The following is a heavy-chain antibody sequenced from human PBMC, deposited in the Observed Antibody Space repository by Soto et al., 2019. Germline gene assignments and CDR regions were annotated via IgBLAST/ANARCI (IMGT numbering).Heavy chain of an antibody. CDR3: ARDGPGLDH. CDR1: GFTFSSYG. J-gene: IGHJ4*02. V-gene: IGHV3-33*01. Sequence: QVQLVESGGGVVQPGRSLRLSCAASGFTFSSYGMHWVRQAPGKGLEWVAVIWYDGSNKYYADSVKGRFTISRDNSKNTLYLQMNSLRAEDTAVYYCARDGPGLDHWGQGTLVTVSS. CDR2: IWYDGSNK.